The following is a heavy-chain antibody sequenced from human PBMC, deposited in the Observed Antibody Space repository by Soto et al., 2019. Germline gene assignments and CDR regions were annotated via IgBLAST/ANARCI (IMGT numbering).Heavy chain of an antibody. V-gene: IGHV3-48*02. CDR1: GFTFSSYS. CDR2: ISSSSSTI. Sequence: GGSLRLSCAASGFTFSSYSMNWVRQAPGKGLEWVSYISSSSSTIYYADSVKGRFTISRDNAKNSLYLQMNSLRDEDTAVYYCARDLPQSGWYRAFDIWGQGTMVTVSS. D-gene: IGHD6-19*01. CDR3: ARDLPQSGWYRAFDI. J-gene: IGHJ3*02.